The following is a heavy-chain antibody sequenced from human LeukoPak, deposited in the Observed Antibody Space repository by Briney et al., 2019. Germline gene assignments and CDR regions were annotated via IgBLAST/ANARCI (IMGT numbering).Heavy chain of an antibody. Sequence: SETLSLTCTVSGGSISSYYWSWIRQPPGKGLEWIGNIYYSGSTNYNPSLKSRVTISVDTSKNQFSLKLSSVTAADTAVYYCARHPWIQLWSGGFDYWGQGTLVTVSS. V-gene: IGHV4-59*08. J-gene: IGHJ4*02. CDR3: ARHPWIQLWSGGFDY. CDR2: IYYSGST. D-gene: IGHD5-18*01. CDR1: GGSISSYY.